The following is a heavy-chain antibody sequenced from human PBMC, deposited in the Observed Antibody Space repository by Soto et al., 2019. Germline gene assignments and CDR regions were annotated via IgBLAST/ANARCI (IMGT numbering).Heavy chain of an antibody. J-gene: IGHJ6*02. Sequence: VKVSCKASGYTFTGYYMHWVRQAPGQGLEWMGWINPNSGGTNYAQKFQGWVTMTRDTSISTAYMELSRLSSDDTAVYYCARDLSRGYSNYYYYYGMDVWGQGTLVTVSS. CDR1: GYTFTGYY. V-gene: IGHV1-2*04. CDR3: ARDLSRGYSNYYYYYGMDV. CDR2: INPNSGGT. D-gene: IGHD4-4*01.